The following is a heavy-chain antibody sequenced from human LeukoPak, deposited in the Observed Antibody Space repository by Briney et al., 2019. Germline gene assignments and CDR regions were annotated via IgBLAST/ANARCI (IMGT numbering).Heavy chain of an antibody. Sequence: GSLRLSCAASGFTFSSYEMNWVRQAPGKGLEWIGEIYHSGSTNYNPSLKSRVTISVDKSKNQFSLKLSSLTAADTAVYYCANLIAAAGHFDYWGQGTLVTVSS. D-gene: IGHD6-13*01. J-gene: IGHJ4*02. CDR2: IYHSGST. CDR1: GFTFSSYEM. CDR3: ANLIAAAGHFDY. V-gene: IGHV4-4*02.